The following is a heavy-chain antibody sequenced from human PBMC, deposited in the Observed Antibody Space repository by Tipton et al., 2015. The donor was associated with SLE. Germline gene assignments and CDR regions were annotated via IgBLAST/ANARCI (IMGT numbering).Heavy chain of an antibody. CDR1: GYSISSGYY. V-gene: IGHV4-38-2*01. CDR2: INHSGST. CDR3: ARVTGDPALDY. J-gene: IGHJ4*02. Sequence: TLSLTCAVSGYSISSGYYWGWIRQPPGKGLEWIGEINHSGSTNYNPSLKSRVTISVDTSKNQFSLKLSSVTAADTAVYYCARVTGDPALDYWGQGTLVTVSS. D-gene: IGHD7-27*01.